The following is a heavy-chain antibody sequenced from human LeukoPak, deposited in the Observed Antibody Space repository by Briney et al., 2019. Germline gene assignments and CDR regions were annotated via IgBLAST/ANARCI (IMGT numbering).Heavy chain of an antibody. D-gene: IGHD6-13*01. CDR3: ARGSPSGLIAAANDY. CDR2: IIPIFGTA. Sequence: ASVKVSCKASGYTFTGYYMHWVRQAPGQGLEWMGGIIPIFGTANYAQKFQGRVTITADKSTSTAYMELSSLRSEDTAVYYCARGSPSGLIAAANDYWGQGTLVTVSS. CDR1: GYTFTGYY. J-gene: IGHJ4*02. V-gene: IGHV1-69*06.